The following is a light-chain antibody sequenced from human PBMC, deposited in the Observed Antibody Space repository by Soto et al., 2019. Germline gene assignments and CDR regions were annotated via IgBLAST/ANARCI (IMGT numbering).Light chain of an antibody. Sequence: QSVLTQSPSASGTPGQRVTISCSGSASTIGRNYVYWYQQLPGTAPKILIYRNSQRPSGVPDRFSGSKSGTSASLAIIGLRYEEDADYYCAAWDDNLRGFYVFGDGTKLTVL. CDR3: AAWDDNLRGFYV. CDR1: ASTIGRNY. J-gene: IGLJ1*01. CDR2: RNS. V-gene: IGLV1-47*01.